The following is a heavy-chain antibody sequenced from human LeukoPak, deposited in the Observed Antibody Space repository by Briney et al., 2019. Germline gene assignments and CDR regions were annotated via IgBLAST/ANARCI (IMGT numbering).Heavy chain of an antibody. Sequence: PGGSLRLSCAASGFTFSSYGMHWVRQAPGRGLEWVSSITGSSSYIYYADSVKGRFTISRDNAKNSLYLQMNSLRAEDTAVYYCARDPEGDYWGQGTLVTVSS. V-gene: IGHV3-21*01. CDR1: GFTFSSYG. CDR2: ITGSSSYI. J-gene: IGHJ4*02. CDR3: ARDPEGDY.